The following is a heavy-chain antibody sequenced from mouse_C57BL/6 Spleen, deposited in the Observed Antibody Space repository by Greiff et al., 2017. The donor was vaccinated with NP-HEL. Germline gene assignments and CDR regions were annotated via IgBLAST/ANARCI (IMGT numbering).Heavy chain of an antibody. CDR1: GYSFTGYY. V-gene: IGHV1-42*01. CDR2: INPSTGGT. Sequence: EVQLQQSGPELVKPGASVKISCKASGYSFTGYYMNWVKQSPEKSLEWIGEINPSTGGTTYNQKFKAKATLTVDKSSSTAYMQLKSLTSEDSAVYYCARGGRSYDYWGQGTTLTVSS. D-gene: IGHD1-1*01. CDR3: ARGGRSYDY. J-gene: IGHJ2*01.